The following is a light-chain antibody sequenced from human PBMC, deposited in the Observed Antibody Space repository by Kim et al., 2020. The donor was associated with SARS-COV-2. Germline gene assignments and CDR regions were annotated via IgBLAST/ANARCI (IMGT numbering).Light chain of an antibody. Sequence: PGESATLSCSASQSCSSNYLAWYQQKPGQAPRLLIYGTSSRATGIPDRFSGSGSGTDSTLSISRLEPEDFAVYFCQQYGSSRPVTFGPGTKVDVK. CDR2: GTS. CDR1: QSCSSNY. V-gene: IGKV3-20*01. J-gene: IGKJ3*01. CDR3: QQYGSSRPVT.